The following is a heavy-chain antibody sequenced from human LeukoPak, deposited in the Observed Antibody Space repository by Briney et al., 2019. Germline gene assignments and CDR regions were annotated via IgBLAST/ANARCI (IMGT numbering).Heavy chain of an antibody. CDR1: GYTFTSYG. D-gene: IGHD4-11*01. Sequence: ASVKVSCKASGYTFTSYGISWVRQAPGQGLEWMGWISAYNGNTNYAQKLQGRVTMTTDTSTSTAYMEQRSLRSDDTAVYYCARVSSLLQYYYYGMDVWGQGTTVTVSS. CDR2: ISAYNGNT. CDR3: ARVSSLLQYYYYGMDV. V-gene: IGHV1-18*01. J-gene: IGHJ6*02.